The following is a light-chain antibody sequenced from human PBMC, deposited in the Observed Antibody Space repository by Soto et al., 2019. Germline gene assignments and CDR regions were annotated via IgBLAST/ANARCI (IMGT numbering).Light chain of an antibody. V-gene: IGKV3-15*01. J-gene: IGKJ2*01. CDR2: GAS. CDR3: QQYENWPPMYT. CDR1: QSVSNN. Sequence: EIVMTQSPATLSVSPGERATISCRASQSVSNNLAWYQQKPGQAPRLLIYGASTRATGIPARFSGSGSGTEFTLTICSLQSEDFAVYYCQQYENWPPMYTFGQGTKLEIK.